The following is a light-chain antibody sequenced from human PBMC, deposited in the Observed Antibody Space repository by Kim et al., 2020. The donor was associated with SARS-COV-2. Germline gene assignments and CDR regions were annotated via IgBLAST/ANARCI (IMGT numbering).Light chain of an antibody. CDR1: QSINTY. J-gene: IGKJ1*01. CDR3: QQSYSTLRT. V-gene: IGKV1-39*01. CDR2: AAS. Sequence: ASVGDRVTITCRASQSINTYLNWYQQKPEKAPKLLIYAASTLQSEVPSRFSGSGSGTDFTLTISSLQPEDFATYYCQQSYSTLRTFGQGTKVDIK.